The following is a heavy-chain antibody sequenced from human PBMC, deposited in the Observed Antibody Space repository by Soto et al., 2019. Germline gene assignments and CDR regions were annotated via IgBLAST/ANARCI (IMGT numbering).Heavy chain of an antibody. D-gene: IGHD3-3*01. V-gene: IGHV1-8*01. CDR2: MNPNSGNT. J-gene: IGHJ5*02. Sequence: ASVKVSCKASGYTFTSYDINWVRQATGQGLEWMGWMNPNSGNTGYAQKFQGRVTMTRNTSISTAYMELSSLRSEDTAVYYCARGKRSFGGFITRYNWFAPWGQRTQVTVSS. CDR1: GYTFTSYD. CDR3: ARGKRSFGGFITRYNWFAP.